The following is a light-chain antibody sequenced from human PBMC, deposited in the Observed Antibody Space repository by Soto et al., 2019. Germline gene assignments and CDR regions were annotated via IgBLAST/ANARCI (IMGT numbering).Light chain of an antibody. CDR2: EDN. Sequence: NFMLTQPHSVSESPGKTVTISCTGSSGSIASGYVQWYQQRPGSAPTTLIYEDNQRPAGVPDRFSGSIDSSSNSASLTISGLRPEDEADYYCHSSDGNNMVFGGGTKLTVL. J-gene: IGLJ2*01. CDR1: SGSIASGY. V-gene: IGLV6-57*02. CDR3: HSSDGNNMV.